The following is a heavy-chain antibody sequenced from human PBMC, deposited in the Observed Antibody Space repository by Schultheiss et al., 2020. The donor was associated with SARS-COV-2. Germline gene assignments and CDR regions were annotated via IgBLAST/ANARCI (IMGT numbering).Heavy chain of an antibody. J-gene: IGHJ2*01. CDR1: RFTFSNYG. D-gene: IGHD6-19*01. Sequence: GGSLRLSCAASRFTFSNYGMHWVRQAPGKGLQWVAVIFSDGNTKYYADSVKGRFTISRDSSKNTLYLQMNSLRADDTAVYYCAKDASSSGWYLNWYFDLWGRGTLVTVSS. CDR2: IFSDGNTK. V-gene: IGHV3-30*18. CDR3: AKDASSSGWYLNWYFDL.